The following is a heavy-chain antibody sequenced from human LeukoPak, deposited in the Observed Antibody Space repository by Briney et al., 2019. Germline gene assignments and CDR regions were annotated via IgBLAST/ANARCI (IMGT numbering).Heavy chain of an antibody. CDR1: GFTFGFTFRRFW. V-gene: IGHV3-7*03. Sequence: PGGSLRLSCTASGFTFGFTFRRFWMSWVRQAPGKGLEWVSNIKPDGSETYYVDSVKGRFTISRDNAKNSPYLQMNSLKTEDTAMYYCTTDSPHYYDSSGPMDAWGQGTTVTVSS. CDR2: IKPDGSET. J-gene: IGHJ6*02. D-gene: IGHD3-22*01. CDR3: TTDSPHYYDSSGPMDA.